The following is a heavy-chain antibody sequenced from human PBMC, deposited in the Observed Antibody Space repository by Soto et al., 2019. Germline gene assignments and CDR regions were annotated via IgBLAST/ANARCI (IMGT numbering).Heavy chain of an antibody. J-gene: IGHJ4*02. D-gene: IGHD3-3*02. CDR1: GINFLTYA. CDR3: TKMGTSIWYMDYSDY. V-gene: IGHV3-23*01. Sequence: DVQLLESGGGLVQPGGSLRFSCAAPGINFLTYAMAWVRQAPGKGLEWVSVISSSGITYYADSVKGRFTISRDISNSTLFLQMNSLRVEDTAVYYCTKMGTSIWYMDYSDYWGRGSLVTVSS. CDR2: ISSSGIT.